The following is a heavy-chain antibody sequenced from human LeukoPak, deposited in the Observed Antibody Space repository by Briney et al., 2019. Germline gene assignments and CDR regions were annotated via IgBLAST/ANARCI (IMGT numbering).Heavy chain of an antibody. D-gene: IGHD2-21*02. CDR1: GFAFSTYS. J-gene: IGHJ4*02. V-gene: IGHV3-23*01. CDR2: ISNSGGST. Sequence: PGGSLRLSCAASGFAFSTYSMSWLRQAPGKGLEWVSVISNSGGSTYYADPVKGRFTISRDNSKNTLYLQMNSLRAEDTAVYYCAGSLAYCGGDCRLGDYWGQGTLVTVSS. CDR3: AGSLAYCGGDCRLGDY.